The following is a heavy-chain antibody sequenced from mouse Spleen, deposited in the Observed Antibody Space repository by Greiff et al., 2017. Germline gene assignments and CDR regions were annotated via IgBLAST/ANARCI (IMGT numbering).Heavy chain of an antibody. V-gene: IGHV3-6*01. D-gene: IGHD3-1*01. CDR1: GYSITSGYY. Sequence: EVKLQESGPGLVKPSQSLSLTCSVTGYSITSGYYWNWIRQFPGNKLEWMGYISYDGSNNYNPSLKNRISITRDTSKNQFFLKLNSVTTEDTATYYCARDSSGYVYAMDYWGQGTSVTVSS. J-gene: IGHJ4*01. CDR3: ARDSSGYVYAMDY. CDR2: ISYDGSN.